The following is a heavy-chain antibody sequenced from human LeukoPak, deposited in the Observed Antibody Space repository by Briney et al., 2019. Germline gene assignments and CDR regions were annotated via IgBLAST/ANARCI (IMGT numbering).Heavy chain of an antibody. J-gene: IGHJ4*02. D-gene: IGHD2-21*02. CDR1: GYTFTNHD. V-gene: IGHV1-8*01. Sequence: GASVKVSCKTSGYTFTNHDINWVRQATGQGLEWMGWMNPNSGNTGYAQKFLGRVTMTSNPSITTAYMELTNLRSDDTAVYYCARGLRSDYWGQGTMVTVSS. CDR2: MNPNSGNT. CDR3: ARGLRSDY.